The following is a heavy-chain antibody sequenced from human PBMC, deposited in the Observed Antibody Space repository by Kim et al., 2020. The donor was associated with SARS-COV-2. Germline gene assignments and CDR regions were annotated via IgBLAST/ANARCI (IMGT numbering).Heavy chain of an antibody. V-gene: IGHV3-21*04. D-gene: IGHD3-10*01. CDR3: ARDRGELLWFGEFRYYYYGMDI. Sequence: GGSLRLSCAASGFTFSSYSMNWVRQAPGKGLEWVSSISSSSSYIYYADSVKGRFTISRDNAKNSLYLQMNSLRAEDTAVYYCARDRGELLWFGEFRYYYYGMDIWGEGDTGTVSS. CDR2: ISSSSSYI. J-gene: IGHJ6*04. CDR1: GFTFSSYS.